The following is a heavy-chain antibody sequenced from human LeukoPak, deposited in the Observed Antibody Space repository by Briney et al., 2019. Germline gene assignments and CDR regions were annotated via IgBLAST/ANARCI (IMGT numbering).Heavy chain of an antibody. J-gene: IGHJ4*02. CDR3: ARGVTTAIWSSFDY. V-gene: IGHV3-53*05. Sequence: GGSLRLSCAASGFAVSSNYMSWVRRPPGKGLEWVSVLYSGGSTYYADSVKGRFTISRDNSKNTLYLQMNSLRAGDTAVHYCARGVTTAIWSSFDYWGQGTLVTVSS. CDR2: LYSGGST. D-gene: IGHD4-11*01. CDR1: GFAVSSNY.